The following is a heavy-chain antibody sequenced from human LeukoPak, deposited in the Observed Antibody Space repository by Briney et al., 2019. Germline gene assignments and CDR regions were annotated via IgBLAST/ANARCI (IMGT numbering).Heavy chain of an antibody. D-gene: IGHD6-13*01. CDR3: ARGGGIAAAGTWGYYYYMDV. CDR2: IYYSGST. Sequence: SETLSLTCTVSGGSISSYYWSWIRQPPGKGLEWIGYIYYSGSTNYNPSLKSRVTISVDTSKNQFSLKLSSVTAADTAVYYCARGGGIAAAGTWGYYYYMDVWGKGTTVTISS. CDR1: GGSISSYY. J-gene: IGHJ6*03. V-gene: IGHV4-59*01.